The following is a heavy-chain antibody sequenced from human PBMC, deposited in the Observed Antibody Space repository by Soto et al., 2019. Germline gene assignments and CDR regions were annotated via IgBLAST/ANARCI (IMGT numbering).Heavy chain of an antibody. CDR1: GFTFSSYA. CDR3: ARAPHSRDYYGSGSLRYYYGMDV. D-gene: IGHD3-10*01. CDR2: ISYDGSNK. V-gene: IGHV3-30-3*01. J-gene: IGHJ6*02. Sequence: QVQLVESGGGVVQPGRSLRLSCAASGFTFSSYAMHWVRQAPGKGLEWVAVISYDGSNKYYADSVKGRFTISRENSKNTLYLQMNSLRAEDTAVYYCARAPHSRDYYGSGSLRYYYGMDVWGQGTTVTVSS.